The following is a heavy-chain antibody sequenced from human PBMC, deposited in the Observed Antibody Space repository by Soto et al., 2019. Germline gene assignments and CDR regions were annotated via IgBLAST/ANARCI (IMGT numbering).Heavy chain of an antibody. D-gene: IGHD6-19*01. CDR1: GFIFSSYA. J-gene: IGHJ4*02. V-gene: IGHV3-30-3*01. CDR2: ISYDGSNK. CDR3: ARDSSGTGYFDY. Sequence: QVQLVESGGGVVQPGRSLRLSCAASGFIFSSYAMHWVRQAPGKGLEWVAVISYDGSNKYYADSVKGRFTISRDNSKNTLYLQMNSLRAEDTAVYYCARDSSGTGYFDYWGQGTLVTVSS.